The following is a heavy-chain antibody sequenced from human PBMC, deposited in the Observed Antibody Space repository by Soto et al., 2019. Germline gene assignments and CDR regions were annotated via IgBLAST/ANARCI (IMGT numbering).Heavy chain of an antibody. J-gene: IGHJ4*02. CDR2: INSDGSST. CDR3: ATSVLTQFDS. V-gene: IGHV3-74*01. CDR1: GFTFNSYW. D-gene: IGHD6-6*01. Sequence: CGSLSLHCAPSGFTFNSYWMHWDRQAPGKGLVWVSRINSDGSSTSHADSVKGGFTISRDNANNTLYLQMNRLSAEDSGMFYCATSVLTQFDSWGQGTLVTVSS.